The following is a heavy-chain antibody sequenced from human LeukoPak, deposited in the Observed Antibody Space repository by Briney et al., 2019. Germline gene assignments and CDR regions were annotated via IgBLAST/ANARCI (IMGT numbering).Heavy chain of an antibody. V-gene: IGHV5-51*01. CDR1: GYSFTSYW. CDR2: IYPGDSDT. CDR3: ARTYYYGSGSYSFQN. D-gene: IGHD3-10*01. J-gene: IGHJ1*01. Sequence: GESLEISCKGSGYSFTSYWIGWVRQMPGKGLEWMGIIYPGDSDTRYSPSFQGQVTISADRSISTAYLQWSSLKASDTAMYYCARTYYYGSGSYSFQNWGQGTLVTVSS.